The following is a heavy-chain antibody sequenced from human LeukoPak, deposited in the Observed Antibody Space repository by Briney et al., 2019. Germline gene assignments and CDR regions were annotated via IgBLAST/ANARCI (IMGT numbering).Heavy chain of an antibody. D-gene: IGHD3-22*01. CDR3: ARAGSSTYYYDSSGYYFDY. Sequence: ASVKVSCKASGGTFSSYAIGWVRQAPGQGLEWMGGIIPIFGTANYAQKFQGRVTITADESTSTAYMELSSLRSEDTAVYYCARAGSSTYYYDSSGYYFDYWGQGTLVTVSS. CDR1: GGTFSSYA. V-gene: IGHV1-69*01. CDR2: IIPIFGTA. J-gene: IGHJ4*02.